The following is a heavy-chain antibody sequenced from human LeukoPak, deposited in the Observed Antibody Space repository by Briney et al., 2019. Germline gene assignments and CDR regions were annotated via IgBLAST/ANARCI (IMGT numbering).Heavy chain of an antibody. CDR1: GFTFSSYS. Sequence: GGSLRLSCAASGFTFSSYSMNWVRQAPGKGLEWVGFIRSKAYGGTTEYAASVKGRFTISRDDSKSIAYLQMNSLKTEDTAVYYCTSSTVTPYYYYGIDVWGQGTTVTVSS. J-gene: IGHJ6*02. D-gene: IGHD4-17*01. CDR2: IRSKAYGGTT. V-gene: IGHV3-49*04. CDR3: TSSTVTPYYYYGIDV.